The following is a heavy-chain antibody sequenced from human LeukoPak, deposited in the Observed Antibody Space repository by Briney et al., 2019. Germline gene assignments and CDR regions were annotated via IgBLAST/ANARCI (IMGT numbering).Heavy chain of an antibody. V-gene: IGHV4-30-4*01. CDR3: ARPYYYDSRIDP. CDR1: GGSISSGDYY. J-gene: IGHJ5*02. CDR2: MYYSGST. Sequence: EPSETLSLTCTVSGGSISSGDYYRSWIRQPPGKGLEWIAYMYYSGSTYYNPSFKSRVTMSADTSKNQLSLKLSSVTAADTAVYYCARPYYYDSRIDPWGQGILVTVSS. D-gene: IGHD3-22*01.